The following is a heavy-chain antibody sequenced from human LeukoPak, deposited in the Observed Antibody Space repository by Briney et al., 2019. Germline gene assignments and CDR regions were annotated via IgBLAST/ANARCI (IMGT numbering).Heavy chain of an antibody. J-gene: IGHJ4*02. CDR2: IYYSGST. D-gene: IGHD2-15*01. Sequence: SETLSLTCTVSGGSISSGGYYWGWLRQHPGKGLEWIGYIYYSGSTYYNPSLKRRFTITVDTSKNHFSLKLSSVTAADTAVYYCARGRGYSCSGGSCYTPFANWGQGTLVTVSS. V-gene: IGHV4-31*03. CDR1: GGSISSGGYY. CDR3: ARGRGYSCSGGSCYTPFAN.